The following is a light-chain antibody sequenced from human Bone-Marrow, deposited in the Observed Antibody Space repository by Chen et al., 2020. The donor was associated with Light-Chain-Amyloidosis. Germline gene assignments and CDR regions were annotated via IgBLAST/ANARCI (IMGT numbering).Light chain of an antibody. J-gene: IGLJ3*02. V-gene: IGLV2-14*01. CDR2: ELS. Sequence: QSALTQPASVSGSPGQSITISCTGTSSDVGGYNYVSWYQQHPGKAPKLIIYELSNRPSGVSDRFSGSKSGNTASLPISGLQAEDEADYYRSSWTSSNTLVFGGGTKLTVL. CDR1: SSDVGGYNY. CDR3: SSWTSSNTLV.